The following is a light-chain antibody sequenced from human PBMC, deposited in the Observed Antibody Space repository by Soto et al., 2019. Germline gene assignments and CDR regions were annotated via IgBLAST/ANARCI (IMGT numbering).Light chain of an antibody. Sequence: DIQMTQSPSTLSASVGDRVTITCRASQSISDLLAWYQQKPGKAPKLLIYKASTLESGVPSRFSGSGSGTEFTLTISSLQPDDFATYYCHQYGSDLYTFGPGTKLEIK. CDR3: HQYGSDLYT. CDR2: KAS. V-gene: IGKV1-5*03. CDR1: QSISDL. J-gene: IGKJ2*01.